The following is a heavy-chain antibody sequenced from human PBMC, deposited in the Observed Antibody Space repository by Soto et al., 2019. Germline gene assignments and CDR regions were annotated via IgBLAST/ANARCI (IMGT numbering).Heavy chain of an antibody. J-gene: IGHJ4*02. D-gene: IGHD5-18*01. Sequence: SESLSLTWTFSGGPLSSYCWRLFRQPPGKGMEWIGVICFSGCTNDNPSLKSRVTISVDTSKNQFSLKLSSVPAADTAVYYCARRYGSCFDYWGQGTLVTVS. CDR1: GGPLSSYC. V-gene: IGHV4-59*08. CDR3: ARRYGSCFDY. CDR2: ICFSGCT.